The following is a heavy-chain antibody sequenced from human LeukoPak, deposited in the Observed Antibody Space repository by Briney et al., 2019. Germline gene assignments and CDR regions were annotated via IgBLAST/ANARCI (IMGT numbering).Heavy chain of an antibody. V-gene: IGHV4-39*01. CDR2: IYYSGST. Sequence: SETLSLTCTVSGGSLSTSSYYWGWIRQPPGKGLEWIGSIYYSGSTYYNPSLKSRVTISVDTSKNQFSLKLSSVTAADTAVYYCARVAPTRGYASSGYYPLDYWGQGTLVNVSS. CDR3: ARVAPTRGYASSGYYPLDY. D-gene: IGHD3-22*01. J-gene: IGHJ4*02. CDR1: GGSLSTSSYY.